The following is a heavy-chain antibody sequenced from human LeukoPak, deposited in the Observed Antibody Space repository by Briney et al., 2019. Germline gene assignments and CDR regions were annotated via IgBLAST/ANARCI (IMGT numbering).Heavy chain of an antibody. CDR3: ARGEGDGNFDY. Sequence: GGSLRLSCAASGFILDDYGMSWVRQAPGKGLEWVSGINWNGGSTGYADSVKGRFTVSRDNAKNSLYLQMNSLRAEDTALYYCARGEGDGNFDYWGQGTLVTVSS. D-gene: IGHD1-26*01. CDR1: GFILDDYG. CDR2: INWNGGST. J-gene: IGHJ4*02. V-gene: IGHV3-20*04.